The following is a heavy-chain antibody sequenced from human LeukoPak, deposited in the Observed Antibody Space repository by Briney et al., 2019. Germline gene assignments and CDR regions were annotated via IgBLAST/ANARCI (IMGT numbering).Heavy chain of an antibody. V-gene: IGHV1-2*02. CDR1: GYTFTGYY. CDR3: ARGLGSSTSHGESFDY. D-gene: IGHD2-2*01. J-gene: IGHJ4*02. Sequence: ASVKVSCKASGYTFTGYYMHWVRRAPGQGLEWMGWINPNSGGTNYAQKFQGRVTMTRDTSISTAYMELSRLRSDDTAVYYCARGLGSSTSHGESFDYWGQGTLVTVSS. CDR2: INPNSGGT.